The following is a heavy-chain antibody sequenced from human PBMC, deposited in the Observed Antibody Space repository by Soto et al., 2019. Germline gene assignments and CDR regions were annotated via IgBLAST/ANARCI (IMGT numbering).Heavy chain of an antibody. CDR2: INAGNGNT. J-gene: IGHJ5*02. CDR1: GYTFTSYA. D-gene: IGHD1-7*01. V-gene: IGHV1-3*01. Sequence: ASVKVSCKASGYTFTSYAMHWVRQAPGQRLEWMGWINAGNGNTKYSQKFQGRVTITRDTSASTAYMELSSLRSEDTAVYYCARDDWNSPSLIGFDPWGQGTLVTVSS. CDR3: ARDDWNSPSLIGFDP.